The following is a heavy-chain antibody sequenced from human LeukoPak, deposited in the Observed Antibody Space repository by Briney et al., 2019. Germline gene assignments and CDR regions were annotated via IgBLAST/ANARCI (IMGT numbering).Heavy chain of an antibody. D-gene: IGHD3-22*01. V-gene: IGHV4-39*07. CDR2: IYYSGST. J-gene: IGHJ4*02. CDR3: ARVGYYDSSGLHYFDY. Sequence: SETLSLTCTVSGGSISSSSYYWGWIRQPPGKGLEWIGSIYYSGSTYYNPSLKSRVTISVDTSKNQFSLQLSSVTAADTAVYYCARVGYYDSSGLHYFDYWGQGTLVTVSS. CDR1: GGSISSSSYY.